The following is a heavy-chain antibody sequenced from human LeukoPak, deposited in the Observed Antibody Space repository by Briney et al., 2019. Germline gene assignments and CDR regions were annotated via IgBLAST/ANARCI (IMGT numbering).Heavy chain of an antibody. J-gene: IGHJ5*02. CDR3: VRGANL. D-gene: IGHD5-12*01. Sequence: SGTLSLTCTVSGGSIGSDSWSWIRRAPGKRLEWIGNIYYSGSTNYNPSLKSRVTISIDTSKNQFSLRLTSVTAADSAVYHCVRGANLWGQGILVTVSS. CDR2: IYYSGST. CDR1: GGSIGSDS. V-gene: IGHV4-59*01.